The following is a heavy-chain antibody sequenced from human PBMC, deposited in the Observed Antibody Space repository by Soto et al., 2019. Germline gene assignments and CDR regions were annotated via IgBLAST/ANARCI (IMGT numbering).Heavy chain of an antibody. CDR2: ISAYNGNT. Sequence: GXSXKVSCKASGYMXVTYGIHWVRQAPGQGLEWMGWISAYNGNTKYAQNLQGRVTMTTDASTSTAYMEMRSLRYDDTAVYYCARDLDGSGSYYTDYWGPGTLLTVSA. CDR1: GYMXVTYG. J-gene: IGHJ4*02. D-gene: IGHD3-10*01. CDR3: ARDLDGSGSYYTDY. V-gene: IGHV1-18*01.